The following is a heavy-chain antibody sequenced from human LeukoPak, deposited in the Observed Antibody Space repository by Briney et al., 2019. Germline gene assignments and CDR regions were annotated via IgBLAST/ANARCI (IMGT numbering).Heavy chain of an antibody. J-gene: IGHJ3*02. CDR2: ISWNSGSI. CDR3: ARGPPRITMIVVVIPPSDAFDI. V-gene: IGHV3-9*01. CDR1: GFTFDDYA. D-gene: IGHD3-22*01. Sequence: PGGSLRLSCAASGFTFDDYAMHWVRQAPGKGLEWVSGISWNSGSIGYADSVKGRFTISRDNAKNSLYLQMNSLRAEDTAVYYCARGPPRITMIVVVIPPSDAFDIWGQGTMVTVSS.